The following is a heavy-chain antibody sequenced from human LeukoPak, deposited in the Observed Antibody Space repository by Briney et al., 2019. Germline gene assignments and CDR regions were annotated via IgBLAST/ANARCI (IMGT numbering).Heavy chain of an antibody. CDR1: GFTFSNYG. Sequence: PGGSLRLSCAASGFTFSNYGMHWVRQAPGEGLAWVAIISPDGNNKYYADSVKGRFTISRDNSKNTLFLQMNSLRGEDTAVYYCAKAGSNWHYFDYWGQGTLVTVSS. V-gene: IGHV3-30*18. CDR3: AKAGSNWHYFDY. CDR2: ISPDGNNK. J-gene: IGHJ4*02. D-gene: IGHD6-13*01.